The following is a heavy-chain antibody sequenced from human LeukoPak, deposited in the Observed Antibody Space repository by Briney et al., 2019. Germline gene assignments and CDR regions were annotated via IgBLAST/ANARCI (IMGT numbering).Heavy chain of an antibody. CDR1: GGSISSYY. CDR2: IYYSGST. CDR3: ARHLRSSGWYRY. V-gene: IGHV4-59*08. Sequence: SETLSLTRTVSGGSISSYYWSWIRQPPGKGLERIGYIYYSGSTNYNPSLKSRVTISVDTSKNQFSLKLSSVTAADTAVYYCARHLRSSGWYRYWGQGTPVTVSS. D-gene: IGHD6-19*01. J-gene: IGHJ4*02.